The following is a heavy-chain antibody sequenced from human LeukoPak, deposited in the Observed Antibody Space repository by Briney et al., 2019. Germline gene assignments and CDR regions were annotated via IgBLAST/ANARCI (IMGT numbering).Heavy chain of an antibody. CDR2: IYTSGST. CDR3: ARDEGVLRFLEY. D-gene: IGHD3-3*01. V-gene: IGHV4-61*02. CDR1: GDSISSASYY. Sequence: SQTLSLTCTVSGDSISSASYYWSWIRQPAGKGLEWIGRIYTSGSTNYNPSLKSRVTMSLDASRNQFSLRLTSVTAADTAVYFCARDEGVLRFLEYWGQGTLVTVSS. J-gene: IGHJ4*02.